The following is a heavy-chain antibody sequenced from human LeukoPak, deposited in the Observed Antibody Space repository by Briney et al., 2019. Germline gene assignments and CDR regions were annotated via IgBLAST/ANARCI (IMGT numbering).Heavy chain of an antibody. V-gene: IGHV3-48*04. CDR2: ISSSSTSI. CDR3: ARSYSSSSGTAWDS. D-gene: IGHD6-6*01. Sequence: GGSLRLSCAASGFTFNTYSMNWVRQAPGKGLEWVSYISSSSTSIYYADSVKGRFTISRDNAKNSLYLQMNSLRAEDTAVYYCARSYSSSSGTAWDSWGQGTLVTVSS. J-gene: IGHJ4*02. CDR1: GFTFNTYS.